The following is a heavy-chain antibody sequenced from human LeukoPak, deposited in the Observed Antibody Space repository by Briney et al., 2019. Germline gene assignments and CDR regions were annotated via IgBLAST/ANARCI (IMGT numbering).Heavy chain of an antibody. Sequence: ASVKVSCKASGYTFTGYYMHWVRQAPGQGLEWMGWINPNSGGTNYAQKFQGRVTMTRDTSISTAYVELSRLRSDDTAVYYCARDPQGAVAGTFLDYWGQGTLVTVSS. CDR1: GYTFTGYY. J-gene: IGHJ4*02. CDR2: INPNSGGT. D-gene: IGHD6-19*01. V-gene: IGHV1-2*02. CDR3: ARDPQGAVAGTFLDY.